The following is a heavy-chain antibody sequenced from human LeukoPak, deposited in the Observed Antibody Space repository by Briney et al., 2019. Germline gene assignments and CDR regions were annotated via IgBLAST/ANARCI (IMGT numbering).Heavy chain of an antibody. D-gene: IGHD1-14*01. V-gene: IGHV2-5*02. CDR1: GFSLSTTGVG. Sequence: SGPTLVKPTQTLTLTCSFSGFSLSTTGVGVCWIRQSPGKALEWLALIYWDDDKRYNPSLKTRLTIVKDTSNNHVVLLMTNMDPVDTVTYYCAHRRSGYNWNHGDFDYWGQGNPVTVSS. CDR3: AHRRSGYNWNHGDFDY. J-gene: IGHJ4*02. CDR2: IYWDDDK.